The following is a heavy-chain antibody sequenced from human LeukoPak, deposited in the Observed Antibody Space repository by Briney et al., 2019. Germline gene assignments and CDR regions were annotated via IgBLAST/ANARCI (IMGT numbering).Heavy chain of an antibody. J-gene: IGHJ6*04. D-gene: IGHD6-13*01. CDR1: GFTFDDYA. CDR3: AKTYSSSSTIYYYYGMDV. Sequence: GGSLRLSCAASGFTFDDYAMHWVRQAPGKGLEWVSGISWNSGSIGYADSVKGRFTISRDNAENSLYLQMNSLRAEDTALYYCAKTYSSSSTIYYYYGMDVWGKGTTVTVSS. CDR2: ISWNSGSI. V-gene: IGHV3-9*01.